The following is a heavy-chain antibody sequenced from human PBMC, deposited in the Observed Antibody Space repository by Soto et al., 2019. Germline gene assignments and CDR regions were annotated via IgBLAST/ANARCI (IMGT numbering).Heavy chain of an antibody. CDR1: GYTLTELP. D-gene: IGHD3-16*02. CDR2: FDPEDGET. J-gene: IGHJ4*02. Sequence: ASVKVSCKVSGYTLTELPMHWVRQAPGKGLEWMGGFDPEDGETIYAQKFQGRVTMTEDTSTDTAYMELSSLRSEDTAVYYCATTTYYDYIWGSYRPFYFDYWGQGTLVTVSS. CDR3: ATTTYYDYIWGSYRPFYFDY. V-gene: IGHV1-24*01.